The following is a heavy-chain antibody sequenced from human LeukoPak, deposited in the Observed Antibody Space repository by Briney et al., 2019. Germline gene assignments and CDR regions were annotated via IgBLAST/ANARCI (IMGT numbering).Heavy chain of an antibody. V-gene: IGHV4-61*01. CDR2: IYYSGST. CDR1: GGSISSGSYY. CDR3: ARTHDYGDYYLFDY. Sequence: PSQTLSLTCTVSGGSISSGSYYWSWIRQPPGKGLEWIGYIYYSGSTNYNPSLKSRVTISVDTSKNQFSLKLSSVTAADTAVYYCARTHDYGDYYLFDYWGQGTLVTVSS. D-gene: IGHD4-17*01. J-gene: IGHJ4*02.